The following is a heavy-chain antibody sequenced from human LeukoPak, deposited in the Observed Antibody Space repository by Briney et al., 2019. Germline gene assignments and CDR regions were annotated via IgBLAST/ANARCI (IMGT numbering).Heavy chain of an antibody. CDR2: MNPNSGNT. V-gene: IGHV1-8*03. D-gene: IGHD6-19*01. J-gene: IGHJ6*03. Sequence: ASVKVSCKASGYTFTSYDINWVRQATGQGLEWMGWMNPNSGNTGYAQKFQGRVTITRNTSISTAYMELSSLRSEDTAVYYCARVGDSSGWSEPYYMDVWGKGTTVTVSS. CDR1: GYTFTSYD. CDR3: ARVGDSSGWSEPYYMDV.